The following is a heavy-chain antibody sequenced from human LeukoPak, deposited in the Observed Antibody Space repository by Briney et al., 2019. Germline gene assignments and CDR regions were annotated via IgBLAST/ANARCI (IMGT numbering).Heavy chain of an antibody. CDR3: AKVRSCYDSSGYYAVYYYMDV. V-gene: IGHV3-23*01. J-gene: IGHJ6*03. Sequence: GGSLRLSCAASGFTFSSYAMSWVRQAPGKGLEWVSAISGSGGSTYYADSVKGRFTISRDNSKNTLYLQMNSLRAEDTAVYYCAKVRSCYDSSGYYAVYYYMDVWGKGTTVTVSS. D-gene: IGHD3-22*01. CDR2: ISGSGGST. CDR1: GFTFSSYA.